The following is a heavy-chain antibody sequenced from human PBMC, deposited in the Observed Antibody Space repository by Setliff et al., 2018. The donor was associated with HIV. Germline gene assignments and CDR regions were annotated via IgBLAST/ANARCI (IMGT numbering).Heavy chain of an antibody. Sequence: PSETLSLTCTVSGGSISSGSYYWSWIRQPAGKGLEWIGHTYTSGSTNYNPSLKSRVTISVDTSKNQFSLKLNSVTAADTAVYYCARELGASPHDVFDIWGQGTMVTVSS. J-gene: IGHJ3*02. D-gene: IGHD3-16*01. V-gene: IGHV4-61*09. CDR3: ARELGASPHDVFDI. CDR2: TYTSGST. CDR1: GGSISSGSYY.